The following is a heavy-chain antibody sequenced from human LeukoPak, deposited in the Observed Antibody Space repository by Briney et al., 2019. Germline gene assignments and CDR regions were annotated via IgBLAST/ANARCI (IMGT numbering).Heavy chain of an antibody. V-gene: IGHV3-23*01. D-gene: IGHD6-19*01. CDR2: ISGSGGTT. CDR1: GFTFSTYA. Sequence: PGGSLRLSCAASGFTFSTYAMSWVRQAPGKGLEWVSVISGSGGTTYYADSVKGRFTVSRDNSKNTLYLQMNSLRAEDKAIYYCAKSPGSSGWNYFDYWGQGTLVTVSS. CDR3: AKSPGSSGWNYFDY. J-gene: IGHJ4*02.